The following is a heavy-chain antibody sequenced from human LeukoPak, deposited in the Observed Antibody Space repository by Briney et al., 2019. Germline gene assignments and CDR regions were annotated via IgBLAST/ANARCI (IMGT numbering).Heavy chain of an antibody. CDR2: IAGDSGST. CDR3: AKGSTNARPYYFDY. V-gene: IGHV3-23*01. J-gene: IGHJ4*02. CDR1: GFTFSSYW. Sequence: PGGSLRLSCAASGFTFSSYWMSWVRQAPGRGLEWASAIAGDSGSTYHADSVKGRFTISRDNSKNTLYLQMNSLRAEDTAVYYCAKGSTNARPYYFDYWGQGSLVTVSS. D-gene: IGHD2-8*01.